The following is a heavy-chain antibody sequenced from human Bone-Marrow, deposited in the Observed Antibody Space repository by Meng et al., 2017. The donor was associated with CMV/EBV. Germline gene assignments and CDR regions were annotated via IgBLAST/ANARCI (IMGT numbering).Heavy chain of an antibody. CDR3: ARGRIPAAAHYYYYYGMDV. J-gene: IGHJ6*02. Sequence: ASVKVSCKASGYTFTGYYMHWVRQAPGQGLEWMGWINPNSGGTNYAQKFQGRVTMTRDTSISTAYMELSRLRSDDTAVYYCARGRIPAAAHYYYYYGMDVWGQGTTVTVSS. V-gene: IGHV1-2*02. CDR1: GYTFTGYY. CDR2: INPNSGGT. D-gene: IGHD2-2*01.